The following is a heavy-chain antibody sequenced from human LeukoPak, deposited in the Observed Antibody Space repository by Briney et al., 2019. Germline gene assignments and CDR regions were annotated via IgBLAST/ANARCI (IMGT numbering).Heavy chain of an antibody. J-gene: IGHJ4*02. Sequence: QPGGSLRLSCAASGFTFSSYDMNWVRQAPGKGLAWLSYISNSGDTIYYADSLKGRVTISRDNAKNSLYLQMNSLRAEDTAIYYCARTPPYDFWSGAIFDYWGQGTQVTVSS. CDR2: ISNSGDTI. CDR3: ARTPPYDFWSGAIFDY. V-gene: IGHV3-48*03. D-gene: IGHD3-3*01. CDR1: GFTFSSYD.